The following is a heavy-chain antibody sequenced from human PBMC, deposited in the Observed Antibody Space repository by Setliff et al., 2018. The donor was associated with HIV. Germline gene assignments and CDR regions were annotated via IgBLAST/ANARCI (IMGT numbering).Heavy chain of an antibody. V-gene: IGHV4-31*03. CDR1: GASLVSGDYY. CDR3: ARDLHANYHVVDI. J-gene: IGHJ3*02. CDR2: VYYTGKT. Sequence: SETLSLTCIVSGASLVSGDYYFSWIRHHPGKGLEWIGTVYYTGKTYYNPSLQSRLTMSADTSKNQLYLKINSVTAADTAVYFCARDLHANYHVVDIWGPGTMVTVSS. D-gene: IGHD2-15*01.